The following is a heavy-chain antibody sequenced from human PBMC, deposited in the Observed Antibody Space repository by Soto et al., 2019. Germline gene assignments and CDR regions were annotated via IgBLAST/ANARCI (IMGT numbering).Heavy chain of an antibody. CDR2: IYYSGST. Sequence: SETLSLTCTVSGGSISSSSYYWGWIRQPPGKGLEWIGSIYYSGSTYYNPALKSRVTISVDTSKNQFSLKLSSVTAAETAVYYCARHDRAYYDSRGCIDYWGQGTLVTVSS. CDR3: ARHDRAYYDSRGCIDY. V-gene: IGHV4-39*01. D-gene: IGHD3-22*01. CDR1: GGSISSSSYY. J-gene: IGHJ4*02.